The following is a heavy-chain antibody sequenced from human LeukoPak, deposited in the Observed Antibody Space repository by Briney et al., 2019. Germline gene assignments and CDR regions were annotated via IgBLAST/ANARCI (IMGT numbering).Heavy chain of an antibody. D-gene: IGHD6-13*01. CDR1: GGSISSYY. V-gene: IGHV4-59*12. J-gene: IGHJ4*02. CDR3: ARDGYTNNWYYFDY. Sequence: SETLSLTCTVSGGSISSYYWSWIRQPPGKGLEWIGYIYYSGSTNYNPSLKSRVTISVDTSKNQFSLKLSSVTAADTAVYYCARDGYTNNWYYFDYWGQGTLVTVSS. CDR2: IYYSGST.